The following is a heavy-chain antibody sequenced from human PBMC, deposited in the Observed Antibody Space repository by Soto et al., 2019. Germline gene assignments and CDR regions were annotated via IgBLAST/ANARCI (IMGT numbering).Heavy chain of an antibody. CDR1: GGSISSGDYY. Sequence: SETLSLTCTVSGGSISSGDYYWSWIRQPPGKGLEWIGYIYYSGSTYYNPSLKSRVTISVDTSKNQFSLKLSSVTAADTAVYYCARGLYSSRGMDVWGQGTTVTVSS. D-gene: IGHD6-13*01. V-gene: IGHV4-30-4*01. CDR2: IYYSGST. CDR3: ARGLYSSRGMDV. J-gene: IGHJ6*02.